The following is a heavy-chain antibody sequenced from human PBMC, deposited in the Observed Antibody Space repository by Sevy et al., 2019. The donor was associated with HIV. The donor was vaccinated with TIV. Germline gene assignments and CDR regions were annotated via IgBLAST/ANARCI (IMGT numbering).Heavy chain of an antibody. Sequence: GESLKISCAASGFTFTNAWMNWVRQAPGKGLQWVGRIKRKTDGGTTDYAAPVKGRFTISRDDSKNTLYLQMNSLKTEDTAVYCCTTGVLGAREGENTFDIWGQWTMVTVSS. D-gene: IGHD1-26*01. CDR1: GFTFTNAW. J-gene: IGHJ3*02. CDR2: IKRKTDGGTT. CDR3: TTGVLGAREGENTFDI. V-gene: IGHV3-15*01.